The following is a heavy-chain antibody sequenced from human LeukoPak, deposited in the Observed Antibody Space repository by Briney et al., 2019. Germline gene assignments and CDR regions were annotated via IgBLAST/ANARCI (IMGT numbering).Heavy chain of an antibody. CDR3: ARDHPGIAVAGDFDY. CDR2: ISAYNGNT. CDR1: GYTFTSYG. J-gene: IGHJ4*02. Sequence: GSVKVSCKASGYTFTSYGISWVRQAPGQGLEWMGWISAYNGNTNYAQKLQGRVTMTTDTSTSTAYMELRSLRSDDTAVYYCARDHPGIAVAGDFDYWGQGTLVTVSS. V-gene: IGHV1-18*01. D-gene: IGHD6-19*01.